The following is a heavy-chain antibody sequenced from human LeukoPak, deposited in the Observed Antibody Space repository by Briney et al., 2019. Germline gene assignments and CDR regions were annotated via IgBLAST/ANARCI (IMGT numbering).Heavy chain of an antibody. CDR2: INHSGST. V-gene: IGHV4-34*01. CDR3: ARGGIAAAGKNQF. CDR1: GGSFSGYY. Sequence: SETLSLTCAVYGGSFSGYYWSWIRQPPGKGLEWIGEINHSGSTNYNPSLKSRVTISVDTSKNQFSLKLSSATAADTAVYYCARGGIAAAGKNQFWGQGTLVTVSS. D-gene: IGHD6-13*01. J-gene: IGHJ4*02.